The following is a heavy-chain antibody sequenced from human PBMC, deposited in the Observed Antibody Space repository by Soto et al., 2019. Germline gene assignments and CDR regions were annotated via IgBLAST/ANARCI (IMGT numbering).Heavy chain of an antibody. CDR2: ISGSGGST. D-gene: IGHD2-2*01. V-gene: IGHV3-23*01. CDR3: AKTEGYCSSISCYYYYMDV. J-gene: IGHJ6*03. Sequence: EVQLLESGGGLVQPGGFLRLSCAASGFTFSSYAMSWVRQAPGKGLEWVSVISGSGGSTYYADSVKGRFTISRDNSKNTLYLQMNSLRAEDTAVYYCAKTEGYCSSISCYYYYMDVWGKGTTVTVSS. CDR1: GFTFSSYA.